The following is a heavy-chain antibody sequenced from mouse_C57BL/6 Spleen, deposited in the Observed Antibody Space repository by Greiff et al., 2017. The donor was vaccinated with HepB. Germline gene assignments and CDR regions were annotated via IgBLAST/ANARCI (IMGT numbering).Heavy chain of an antibody. CDR2: IDTDDGDT. D-gene: IGHD2-3*01. CDR3: TSLYDGSHWYFDV. CDR1: GFNIKDYY. V-gene: IGHV14-1*01. Sequence: VQLQQSGAELVRPGASVKLSCTASGFNIKDYYMHWVKQRPEQGLEWIGRIDTDDGDTEYAPKLQGTVTMTADTSSNTVFLQLSSLTSEDTAVYYCTSLYDGSHWYFDVWGTGTTVTVSS. J-gene: IGHJ1*03.